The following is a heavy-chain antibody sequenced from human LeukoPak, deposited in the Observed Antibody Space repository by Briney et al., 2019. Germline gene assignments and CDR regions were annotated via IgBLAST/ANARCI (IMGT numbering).Heavy chain of an antibody. CDR2: IYSGGST. CDR1: GFIVSNNY. D-gene: IGHD3-10*01. Sequence: GGSLRLSCAASGFIVSNNYMSWVRQAPGKGLEWVSVIYSGGSTHYADSVKGRFTISRDNAKNSLYLQMNSLRAEDTALYYCAKEEYGSGSYDYWGQGTLVTVSS. CDR3: AKEEYGSGSYDY. J-gene: IGHJ4*02. V-gene: IGHV3-53*05.